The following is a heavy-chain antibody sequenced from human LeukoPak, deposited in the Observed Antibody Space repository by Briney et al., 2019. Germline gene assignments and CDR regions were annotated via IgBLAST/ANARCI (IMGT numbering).Heavy chain of an antibody. Sequence: GGSLRLSCAASGFTFSSYEMNWVRQAPGKGLEWVSYISSSGSTIYYADSVKGRFTISRDNAKNSLYLQMNSLRAEDTAVYYCASPRGPYYYDSSGNYRGQGTLVTVSS. V-gene: IGHV3-48*03. CDR3: ASPRGPYYYDSSGNY. CDR1: GFTFSSYE. D-gene: IGHD3-22*01. CDR2: ISSSGSTI. J-gene: IGHJ4*02.